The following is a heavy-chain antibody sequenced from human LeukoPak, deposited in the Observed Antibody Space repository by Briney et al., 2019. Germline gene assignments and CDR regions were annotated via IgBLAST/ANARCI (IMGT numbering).Heavy chain of an antibody. D-gene: IGHD6-13*01. CDR3: ARVSYSSSWYIQGYFDS. V-gene: IGHV1-69*01. CDR1: GGTFSSYA. J-gene: IGHJ4*02. Sequence: SVEVSCKASGGTFSSYAISWVRQAPGQGLEWMGGIIPIFGTANYAQKFQGRVTITADESTSTAYTELSSLRSEDTAVYYCARVSYSSSWYIQGYFDSWGQGTLVTVSS. CDR2: IIPIFGTA.